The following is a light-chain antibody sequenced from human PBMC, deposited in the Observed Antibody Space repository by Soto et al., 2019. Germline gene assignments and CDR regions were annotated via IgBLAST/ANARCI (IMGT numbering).Light chain of an antibody. CDR3: QQRSNWPPLT. V-gene: IGKV3-11*01. J-gene: IGKJ4*01. Sequence: EIVLTQSPATLSLSPGERATLSCRASQRVSNYLVWYQQKPGQAPRLLIYDASNRATGIPARFTGSGSGTDFTLTISSLEPEDFAVYYCQQRSNWPPLTFGGGIKVEIK. CDR1: QRVSNY. CDR2: DAS.